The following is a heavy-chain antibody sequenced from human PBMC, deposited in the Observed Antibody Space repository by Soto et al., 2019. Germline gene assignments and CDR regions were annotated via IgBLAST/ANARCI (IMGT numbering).Heavy chain of an antibody. CDR3: ARDVGYDYVN. Sequence: VQLVESGGGVVQPGRSLRLSCAASGFTFSSYAMHWVRQAPGKGLEWVATIKQDGSEKYYVDSVKGRFTISRDNAANSLYLQMNSLSAEDTAVYFCARDVGYDYVNWGQGTLVTVSS. J-gene: IGHJ4*02. CDR1: GFTFSSYA. V-gene: IGHV3-7*01. CDR2: IKQDGSEK. D-gene: IGHD5-12*01.